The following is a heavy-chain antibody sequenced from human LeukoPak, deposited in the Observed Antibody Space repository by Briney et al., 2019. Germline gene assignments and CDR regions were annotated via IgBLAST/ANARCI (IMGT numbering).Heavy chain of an antibody. D-gene: IGHD1-1*01. CDR1: GYTFTGYY. J-gene: IGHJ4*02. CDR2: INPNSGGT. Sequence: ASVKVSCKAFGYTFTGYYMHWVRQAPGQGLEWMGWINPNSGGTNYAQKFQGRVTMTRDTSISTAYMELSRLRSDDTAVYYCARDLSGGTTDFFDYWGQGTLVTVSS. CDR3: ARDLSGGTTDFFDY. V-gene: IGHV1-2*02.